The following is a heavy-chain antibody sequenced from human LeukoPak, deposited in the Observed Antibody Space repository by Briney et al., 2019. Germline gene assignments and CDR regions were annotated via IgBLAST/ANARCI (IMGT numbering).Heavy chain of an antibody. J-gene: IGHJ5*02. CDR2: ISGSGGST. CDR1: GFTFSSYA. CDR3: AKSSYYDILTGPPRGFDP. Sequence: TGGSLRLSCAASGFTFSSYAMSWVRQAPGKGLEWVSAISGSGGSTYYADSVKGRFTISRDNSKNTLYLQMNSLRAEDTAVYYCAKSSYYDILTGPPRGFDPWGQGTLVTVSS. V-gene: IGHV3-23*01. D-gene: IGHD3-9*01.